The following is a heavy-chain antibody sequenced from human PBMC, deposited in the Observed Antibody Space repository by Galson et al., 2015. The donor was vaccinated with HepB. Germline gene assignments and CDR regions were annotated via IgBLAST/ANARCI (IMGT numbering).Heavy chain of an antibody. J-gene: IGHJ3*02. V-gene: IGHV6-1*01. Sequence: CAISGDSVSSNSATWDWFRQSPSGGLEWLGRTYYRSKWYNDYAPFMKSRVIINPDTSMHQFSLQLNSVRPEDTAVYYCARGRSPARAFDIWGQGTMVTVSS. CDR1: GDSVSSNSAT. D-gene: IGHD2-15*01. CDR2: TYYRSKWYN. CDR3: ARGRSPARAFDI.